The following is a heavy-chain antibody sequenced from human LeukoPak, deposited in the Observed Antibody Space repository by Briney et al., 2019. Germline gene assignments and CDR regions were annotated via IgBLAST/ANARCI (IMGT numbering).Heavy chain of an antibody. CDR3: ARGYCSSTSCSGGYYYGMDV. Sequence: PSETLSLTCTVSGGSISSYYWSWIRQPPGKGLEWIGYIYYSGSTNYNPSLKSRVTISVDTSKNQFSLKLSSVTAADTAVYYCARGYCSSTSCSGGYYYGMDVWGQGTTVTVSS. J-gene: IGHJ6*02. CDR1: GGSISSYY. V-gene: IGHV4-59*01. CDR2: IYYSGST. D-gene: IGHD2-2*01.